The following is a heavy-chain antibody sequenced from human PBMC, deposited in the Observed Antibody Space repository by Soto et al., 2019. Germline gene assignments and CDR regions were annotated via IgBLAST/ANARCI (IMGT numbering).Heavy chain of an antibody. J-gene: IGHJ6*02. D-gene: IGHD3-10*01. CDR1: GYTFTSYY. Sequence: ASVKVSCKASGYTFTSYYMHWVRQAPGQGLEWMGIINPSGGSTSYAQKFQGRVTMTRDTSTSTVYMELSSLRSEDTAVYYCARPGYSYGSGSSHYYYYGMDVWGQGTTVTV. CDR2: INPSGGST. V-gene: IGHV1-46*01. CDR3: ARPGYSYGSGSSHYYYYGMDV.